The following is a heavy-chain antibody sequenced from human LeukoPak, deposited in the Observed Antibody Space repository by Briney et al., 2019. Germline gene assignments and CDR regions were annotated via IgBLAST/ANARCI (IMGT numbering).Heavy chain of an antibody. Sequence: SVKVSCKASEGTFSCYAISWVRQAPGQGLEWMGGIIPIFGTANYAQKCQGRVTITTDESTSTAYMELSSLRSEDTAVYYCARGPWHYYDSSGYYPSHFDYWGQGTLVTVSS. J-gene: IGHJ4*02. CDR3: ARGPWHYYDSSGYYPSHFDY. V-gene: IGHV1-69*05. CDR1: EGTFSCYA. CDR2: IIPIFGTA. D-gene: IGHD3-22*01.